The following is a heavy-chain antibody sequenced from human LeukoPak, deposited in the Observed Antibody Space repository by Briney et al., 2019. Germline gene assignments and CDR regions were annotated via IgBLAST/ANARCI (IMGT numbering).Heavy chain of an antibody. V-gene: IGHV3-11*01. D-gene: IGHD5-12*01. CDR3: ARSGYGEYDF. CDR1: RFTLRDYS. J-gene: IGHJ4*02. CDR2: MASSGRTI. Sequence: PGGSLRLSCAVSRFTLRDYSMTWIRQAPGKGLECVSFMASSGRTIYSADSVMGRFTVSRDNTKNSLYLQMTSLSAEDTAVYYCARSGYGEYDFWGQGTLVTVSS.